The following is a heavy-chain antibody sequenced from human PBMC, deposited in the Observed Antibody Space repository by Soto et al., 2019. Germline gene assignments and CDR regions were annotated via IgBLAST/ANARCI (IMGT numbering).Heavy chain of an antibody. J-gene: IGHJ3*02. V-gene: IGHV5-51*01. CDR3: AAGYTTGPDAFDI. Sequence: GESLKISCKGSGYNFANYWIGWVRQMPGKGLEWMGMIFPGDSDTKNSPSLKGQITMLVDKSDSSAYLQWRSLKASDTAMYYCAAGYTTGPDAFDIWGQGTMVTVSS. D-gene: IGHD6-13*01. CDR2: IFPGDSDT. CDR1: GYNFANYW.